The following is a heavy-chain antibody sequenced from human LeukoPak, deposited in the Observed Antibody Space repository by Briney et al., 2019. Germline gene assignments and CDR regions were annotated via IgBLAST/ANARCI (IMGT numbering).Heavy chain of an antibody. V-gene: IGHV4-31*03. D-gene: IGHD1-26*01. CDR3: ARGEEDYFHY. J-gene: IGHJ4*02. CDR2: IYYSGST. Sequence: SQTLSLTCTVSGGSISSGGYYWSWIRQHPGKGLEWIGYIYYSGSTYYNPSLKSRVTISVDTSKNQFSLKLSSVTAADTAVYYCARGEEDYFHYWGQGTLVTVSS. CDR1: GGSISSGGYY.